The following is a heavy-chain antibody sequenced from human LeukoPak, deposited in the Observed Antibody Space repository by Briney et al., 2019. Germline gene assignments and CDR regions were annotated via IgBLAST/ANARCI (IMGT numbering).Heavy chain of an antibody. Sequence: SETLSLTCTVSGGSISNYYWSWIRQPPGKGLEWIAYISYGGSTNYNPSLRSRVTMSLDTSKNQFSLKLSSLTAADTAVYYCRRRAAIAAVHWYFDLWGRGTLVSVSS. CDR1: GGSISNYY. V-gene: IGHV4-59*01. CDR2: ISYGGST. CDR3: RRRAAIAAVHWYFDL. J-gene: IGHJ2*01. D-gene: IGHD6-13*01.